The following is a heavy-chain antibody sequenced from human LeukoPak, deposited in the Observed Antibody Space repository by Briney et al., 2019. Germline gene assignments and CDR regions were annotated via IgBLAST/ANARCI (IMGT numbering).Heavy chain of an antibody. Sequence: ASVKVPCKAFEYTFTTYGISWVRQAPGQGLEWMGWISAYNGNTNYAQNFQGRVTMTTDTSTSTAYMELRNLRSDDTAMYYCARRRGGYGTNWFDPWGQGTLVTVSS. CDR2: ISAYNGNT. J-gene: IGHJ5*02. CDR3: ARRRGGYGTNWFDP. D-gene: IGHD5-12*01. CDR1: EYTFTTYG. V-gene: IGHV1-18*01.